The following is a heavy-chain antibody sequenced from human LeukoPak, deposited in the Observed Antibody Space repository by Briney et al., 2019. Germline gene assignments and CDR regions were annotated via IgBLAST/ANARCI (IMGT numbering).Heavy chain of an antibody. CDR2: ISYDGSNK. V-gene: IGHV3-30*18. CDR1: GFTFSSYG. Sequence: GRSLRLSCAASGFTFSSYGMHWVRQAPGKGLEWVAVISYDGSNKYYADSVKGRFTISRDNSKYTLYLQMNSLRAEDTAVYYCAKEYRNDPSPAYFDYWGQGTLVTVSS. D-gene: IGHD1-1*01. J-gene: IGHJ4*02. CDR3: AKEYRNDPSPAYFDY.